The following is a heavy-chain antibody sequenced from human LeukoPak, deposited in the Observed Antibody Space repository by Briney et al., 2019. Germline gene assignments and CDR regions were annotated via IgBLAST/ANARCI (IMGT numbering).Heavy chain of an antibody. CDR3: AKDPYYDILTGYYRENYFDY. CDR2: ISAYNGNT. CDR1: GYTFTSYG. D-gene: IGHD3-9*01. Sequence: ASVKVSCKASGYTFTSYGISWVRQAPGQGLEWMGWISAYNGNTNYAQKLQGRVTMTTDTSTSTAYMELRSLRSDDTAVYYCAKDPYYDILTGYYRENYFDYWGQGTLVTVSS. V-gene: IGHV1-18*01. J-gene: IGHJ4*02.